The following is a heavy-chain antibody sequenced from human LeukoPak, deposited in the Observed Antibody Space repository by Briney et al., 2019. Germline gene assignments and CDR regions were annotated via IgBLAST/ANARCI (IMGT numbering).Heavy chain of an antibody. Sequence: SETLSLTCSVSGYSINGDYYWGWIRQSPGEGLEWIGAMFHTGSSFYNPSLKSRVTLSVDTSRNQFSPRLSSVTAADTAVYYCARMGVSYYYDSSTYFPVAFDVWDQGTMVTVSS. CDR1: GYSINGDYY. J-gene: IGHJ3*01. D-gene: IGHD3-22*01. CDR2: MFHTGSS. V-gene: IGHV4-38-2*02. CDR3: ARMGVSYYYDSSTYFPVAFDV.